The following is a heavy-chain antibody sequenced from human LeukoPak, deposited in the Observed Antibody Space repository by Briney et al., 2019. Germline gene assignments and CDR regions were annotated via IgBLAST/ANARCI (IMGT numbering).Heavy chain of an antibody. Sequence: LSGGSLRLSCAASGFTFSTYWMTWVRQAPGKGLEWVANMKGDESEIHYVDSVKGRFTISRDNAKNSLYLQMNSLRAEDTAVYYCASDRGGYCSSASCYVTYWGQGTLVSVSS. D-gene: IGHD2-2*01. CDR3: ASDRGGYCSSASCYVTY. CDR2: MKGDESEI. J-gene: IGHJ4*02. V-gene: IGHV3-7*01. CDR1: GFTFSTYW.